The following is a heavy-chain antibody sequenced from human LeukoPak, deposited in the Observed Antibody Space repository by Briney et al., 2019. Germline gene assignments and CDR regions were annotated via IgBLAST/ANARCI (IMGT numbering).Heavy chain of an antibody. V-gene: IGHV3-23*01. CDR3: AKDLSIAARPNWFDP. D-gene: IGHD6-6*01. Sequence: PGGSLRLSCAASGFTFSSYAMSWVRQAPGKGLEWVSAISGSGGSTYYADSVKGRFTISRDNSKNTLYLQMNSLRAEDTAVYHCAKDLSIAARPNWFDPWGQGTLSPSPQ. CDR2: ISGSGGST. CDR1: GFTFSSYA. J-gene: IGHJ5*02.